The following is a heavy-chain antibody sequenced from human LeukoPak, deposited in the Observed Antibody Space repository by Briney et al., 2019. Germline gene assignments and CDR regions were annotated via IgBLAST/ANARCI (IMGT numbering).Heavy chain of an antibody. Sequence: GESLKISCKGSGYSFTSYWIGWVRQMPGKGLEWMGIIYPGDSDTRYSPSFQGQVTISADKSISTAYLQWSSLKASGTAMYYCARANRYSSSWYPFDYWGQGTLVTVSS. CDR3: ARANRYSSSWYPFDY. CDR2: IYPGDSDT. D-gene: IGHD6-13*01. V-gene: IGHV5-51*01. CDR1: GYSFTSYW. J-gene: IGHJ4*02.